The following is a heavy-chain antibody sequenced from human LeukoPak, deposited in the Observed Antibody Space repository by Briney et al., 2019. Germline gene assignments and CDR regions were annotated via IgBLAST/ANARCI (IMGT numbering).Heavy chain of an antibody. D-gene: IGHD3-16*01. Sequence: GGSLKPSCAASGFTFSGSAMHWVRQASGKGLEWVGRIRSKANSYATAYAASVKGRFTISRDDSKNTAYLQMNSLKTEDTAVYYCTRPGGVFLGDYYYYYMDVWGKGTMVTVSS. CDR3: TRPGGVFLGDYYYYYMDV. CDR1: GFTFSGSA. V-gene: IGHV3-73*01. J-gene: IGHJ6*03. CDR2: IRSKANSYAT.